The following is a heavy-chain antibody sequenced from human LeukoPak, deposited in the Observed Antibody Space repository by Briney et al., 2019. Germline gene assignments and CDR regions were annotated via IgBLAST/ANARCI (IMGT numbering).Heavy chain of an antibody. Sequence: PGGSLRLSCAASGFTFSDYYMSWIRQAPGMGLEWVSYISSSGSTIYYADSVKGRFTISRDNAKNSLYLQMNSLRAEDTAVYYCARDQDDYEFPDYWGQGTLVTVSS. D-gene: IGHD4-17*01. CDR3: ARDQDDYEFPDY. CDR2: ISSSGSTI. J-gene: IGHJ4*02. CDR1: GFTFSDYY. V-gene: IGHV3-11*01.